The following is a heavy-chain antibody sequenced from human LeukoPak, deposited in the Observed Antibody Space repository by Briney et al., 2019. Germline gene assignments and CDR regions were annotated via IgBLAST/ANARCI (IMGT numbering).Heavy chain of an antibody. Sequence: SVKVSCKASGGTFSSYAISWVRQAPGQGLEWMGRIIPILGIANYAQKFQGRVTITADKSTSTAYMELSSLRSEDTAVYYCARVVSYNWFDPWGQGTLVIVSS. J-gene: IGHJ5*02. CDR1: GGTFSSYA. D-gene: IGHD3-10*01. V-gene: IGHV1-69*04. CDR2: IIPILGIA. CDR3: ARVVSYNWFDP.